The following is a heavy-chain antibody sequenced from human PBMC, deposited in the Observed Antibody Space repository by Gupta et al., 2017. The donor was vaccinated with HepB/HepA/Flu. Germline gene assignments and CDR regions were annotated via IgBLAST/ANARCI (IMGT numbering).Heavy chain of an antibody. CDR2: IYSGGST. CDR1: GFTVSSNY. Sequence: GGSLRLSCAASGFTVSSNYMSWVRQAPGKGLEWVSVIYSGGSTYYADSVKGRFTISRDNSKNTLYVQMNSLRAEDTAVYYCARELFHAFDIWGQGTMVTVSS. J-gene: IGHJ3*02. CDR3: ARELFHAFDI. V-gene: IGHV3-66*01. D-gene: IGHD3-10*02.